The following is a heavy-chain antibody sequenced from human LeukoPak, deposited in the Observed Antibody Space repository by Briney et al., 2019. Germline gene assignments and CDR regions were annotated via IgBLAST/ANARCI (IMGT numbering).Heavy chain of an antibody. CDR2: IRYDGSNK. J-gene: IGHJ4*02. V-gene: IGHV3-30*02. CDR3: AKDRGWVVVVPAAYPEYYFDY. D-gene: IGHD2-2*01. CDR1: GFTFSSYG. Sequence: GGSPRLSCAASGFTFSSYGMHWARQAPGKGLEWVAFIRYDGSNKYYADSVKGRFTISRDNSKNTLYLQMNSLRAEDTAVYYCAKDRGWVVVVPAAYPEYYFDYWGQGTLVTVSS.